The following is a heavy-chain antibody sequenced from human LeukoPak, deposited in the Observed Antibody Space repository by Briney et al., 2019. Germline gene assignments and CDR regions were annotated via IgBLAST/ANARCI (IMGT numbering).Heavy chain of an antibody. CDR2: IYYSGST. Sequence: SETLSLTCTVSGGSISSSSYYWGWIRQPPGKGLEWIGSIYYSGSTNYNPSLQSRVTISVDTSKNQFSLKLSSVTAADTAVYYCARGLMSSSNWFDPWGQGTLVTVSS. D-gene: IGHD2-8*01. J-gene: IGHJ5*02. CDR1: GGSISSSSYY. V-gene: IGHV4-39*07. CDR3: ARGLMSSSNWFDP.